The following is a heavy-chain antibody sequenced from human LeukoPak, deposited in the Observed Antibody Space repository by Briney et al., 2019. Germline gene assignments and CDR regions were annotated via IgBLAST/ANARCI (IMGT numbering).Heavy chain of an antibody. CDR3: ARTRSSGTCDY. V-gene: IGHV4-59*01. CDR1: DGSISGNY. J-gene: IGHJ4*02. CDR2: IYYSGST. Sequence: SETLSLTCTVSDGSISGNYWSWIRQPPGKGLEWIGYIYYSGSTNYSPSLKSRVTISVDVSKNQFSLKLNSVTAADTAVYYCARTRSSGTCDYWGQGTLGTVSS. D-gene: IGHD1-26*01.